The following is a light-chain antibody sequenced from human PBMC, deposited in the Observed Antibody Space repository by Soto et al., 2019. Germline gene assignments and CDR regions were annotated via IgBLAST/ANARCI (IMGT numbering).Light chain of an antibody. Sequence: QSALTQPPSASGSPGQSVTISCTGTSSDVGGYNYVSWYQQHPGKAPKLMIYEVSKRPSGVPDRFSGSKSGNTASLTVSGFQAEDEADYYCSSYAGSNNYVFGPGTKVPVL. CDR2: EVS. CDR1: SSDVGGYNY. CDR3: SSYAGSNNYV. V-gene: IGLV2-8*01. J-gene: IGLJ1*01.